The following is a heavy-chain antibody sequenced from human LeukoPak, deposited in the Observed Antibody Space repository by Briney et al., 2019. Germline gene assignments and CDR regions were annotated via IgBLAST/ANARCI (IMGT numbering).Heavy chain of an antibody. Sequence: ASVKVSCKTSGYTFTSYGMHWVRQAPGQRLEWMGWINAGNGNTKYSQKFQGRVTITRDTSASTAYMELSSLRSEDTAVYYCARVLAAADLYYYYGMDVWGQGTTVTVSS. J-gene: IGHJ6*02. V-gene: IGHV1-3*01. D-gene: IGHD6-13*01. CDR1: GYTFTSYG. CDR3: ARVLAAADLYYYYGMDV. CDR2: INAGNGNT.